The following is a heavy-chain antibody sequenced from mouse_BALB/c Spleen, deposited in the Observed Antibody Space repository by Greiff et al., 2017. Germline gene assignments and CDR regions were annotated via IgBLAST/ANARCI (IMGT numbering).Heavy chain of an antibody. CDR3: ARSFYGNYGYFDV. J-gene: IGHJ1*01. CDR2: ISSGSSTI. D-gene: IGHD2-10*01. V-gene: IGHV5-17*02. CDR1: GFTFSSFG. Sequence: DVHLVESGGGLVQPGGSRKLSCAASGFTFSSFGMHWVRQAPEKGLEWVAYISSGSSTIYYADTVKGRFTISRDNPKNTLFLQMTSLRSEDTAMYYCARSFYGNYGYFDVWGAGTTVTVSS.